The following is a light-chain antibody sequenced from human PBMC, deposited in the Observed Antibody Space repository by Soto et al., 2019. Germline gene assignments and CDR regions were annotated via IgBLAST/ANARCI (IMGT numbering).Light chain of an antibody. CDR3: QQYNSYTQ. V-gene: IGKV1-5*03. Sequence: DIQMTQSPSTLSASVGDRVTITCRASQSISSWLAWYQQKPGKAPKLLIYKASSLESGVPSRFSGSGSGTDFTLTISSLQPDDFATYYCQQYNSYTQFGQGTKVESK. CDR1: QSISSW. CDR2: KAS. J-gene: IGKJ1*01.